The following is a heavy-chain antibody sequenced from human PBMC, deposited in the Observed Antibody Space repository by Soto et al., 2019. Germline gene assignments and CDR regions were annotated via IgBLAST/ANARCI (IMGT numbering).Heavy chain of an antibody. CDR1: GGSISSSSYY. CDR3: ARAVLLWFGELPNWFDP. J-gene: IGHJ5*02. Sequence: SETLSLTCTVSGGSISSSSYYWGWIRQPPGKGLEWIGSIYYGGSTYYNPSLKSRVTISVDTSKNQFSLKLSSVTAADTAVYYCARAVLLWFGELPNWFDPWGQGTLVTVSS. D-gene: IGHD3-10*01. V-gene: IGHV4-39*01. CDR2: IYYGGST.